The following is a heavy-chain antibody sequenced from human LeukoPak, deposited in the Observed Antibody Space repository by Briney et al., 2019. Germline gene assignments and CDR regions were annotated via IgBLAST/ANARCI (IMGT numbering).Heavy chain of an antibody. V-gene: IGHV1-69*05. CDR1: GGTFSSYA. J-gene: IGHJ6*03. CDR2: IIPIFGTA. D-gene: IGHD5-24*01. Sequence: SVKVSCKASGGTFSSYAISWVRQAAGQGLEWRGRIIPIFGTANYAQKFQGRVTITTDESTSTAYMELSSLRSEDTAVYYCARARQMATTAFYYYLDVWGKRTTVTVSS. CDR3: ARARQMATTAFYYYLDV.